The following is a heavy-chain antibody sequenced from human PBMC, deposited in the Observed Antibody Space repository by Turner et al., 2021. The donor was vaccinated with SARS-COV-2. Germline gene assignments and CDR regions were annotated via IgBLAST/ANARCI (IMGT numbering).Heavy chain of an antibody. Sequence: QVQLVQSGAEVKKPGASVTVSCTVSGYTLTELSMHLVRQAPGKGLEWMGGFDPADVETIYAQKFQGRVTMTEDTSTDTAYMELSSLRSEDTAVYYCATTNAIFGVVTNYSYYYGMDVWGQGTTVTVSS. D-gene: IGHD3-3*01. CDR2: FDPADVET. CDR3: ATTNAIFGVVTNYSYYYGMDV. CDR1: GYTLTELS. V-gene: IGHV1-24*01. J-gene: IGHJ6*02.